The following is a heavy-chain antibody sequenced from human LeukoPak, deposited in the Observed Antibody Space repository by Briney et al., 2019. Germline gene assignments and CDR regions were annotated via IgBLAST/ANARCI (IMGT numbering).Heavy chain of an antibody. D-gene: IGHD3-22*01. J-gene: IGHJ4*02. Sequence: SETLSLTCTVSGGSISSGDYYWSWIRQPPGKGLEWIGYIYYSGSTYYNPSLKSRVTISVDTSKNQFPLKLSSVTAADTAVYYCATIKLYYYDSSGYYYDYYFDYWGQGTLVTVSS. CDR1: GGSISSGDYY. CDR2: IYYSGST. CDR3: ATIKLYYYDSSGYYYDYYFDY. V-gene: IGHV4-30-4*01.